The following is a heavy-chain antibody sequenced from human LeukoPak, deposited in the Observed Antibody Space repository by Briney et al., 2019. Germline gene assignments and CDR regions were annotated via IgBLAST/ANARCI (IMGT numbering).Heavy chain of an antibody. D-gene: IGHD3-22*01. CDR1: GGSISSGGYY. J-gene: IGHJ4*02. Sequence: SETPSLTCTVSGGSISSGGYYWSWIRQHPGKGLEWIGYIYYSGSTYYNPSLKSRVTISVDTSKNQFSLKLSSVTAADTAVYYCARGPRYYYDSSGYYELDYWGQGTLVTVSS. CDR2: IYYSGST. CDR3: ARGPRYYYDSSGYYELDY. V-gene: IGHV4-31*03.